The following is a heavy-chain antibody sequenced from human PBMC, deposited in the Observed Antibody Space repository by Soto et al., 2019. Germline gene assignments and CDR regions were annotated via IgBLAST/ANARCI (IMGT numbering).Heavy chain of an antibody. V-gene: IGHV3-23*01. CDR1: GFTFSSYA. CDR3: PNYAVVPAAIGDY. Sequence: PGGSLRLSCAASGFTFSSYAMSWVRQAPGKGLEWVSALSGRGGSTYDADSVKGRVTISRDNSKNTLYLQMNILRAEDTAVYYCPNYAVVPAAIGDYWGQGTLVTVSS. D-gene: IGHD2-2*01. CDR2: LSGRGGST. J-gene: IGHJ4*02.